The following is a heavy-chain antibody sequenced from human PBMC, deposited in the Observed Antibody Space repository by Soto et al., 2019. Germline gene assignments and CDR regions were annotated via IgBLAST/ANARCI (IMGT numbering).Heavy chain of an antibody. J-gene: IGHJ4*02. Sequence: ASVKVSCKASGYTFTGYYMHWVRQAPGQGLEWMGWINPNSGGTNYAQKFQGRVTMTRDTSISTAYMELSRLRSDDTAVYYCARSFGLRPWQSPGYWGQGPLVTVSS. D-gene: IGHD3-10*01. V-gene: IGHV1-2*02. CDR1: GYTFTGYY. CDR2: INPNSGGT. CDR3: ARSFGLRPWQSPGY.